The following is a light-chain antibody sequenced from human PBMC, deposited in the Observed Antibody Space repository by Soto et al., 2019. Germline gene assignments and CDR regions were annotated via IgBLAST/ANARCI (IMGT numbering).Light chain of an antibody. V-gene: IGKV1-5*01. Sequence: DIQMTQSPSTLSASVGDTVTITVGASQTISGWLAWYQQRPGKAPNLLIFDASTLESGVPSRFSGSGSGTTFTLTISSLQSDDFATYYCLQYNGYYRTFGQGTKVDIK. CDR2: DAS. CDR3: LQYNGYYRT. CDR1: QTISGW. J-gene: IGKJ1*01.